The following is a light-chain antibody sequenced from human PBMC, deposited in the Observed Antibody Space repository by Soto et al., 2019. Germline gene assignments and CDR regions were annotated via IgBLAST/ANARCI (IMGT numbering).Light chain of an antibody. CDR1: QSVSSN. J-gene: IGKJ2*01. CDR2: GAS. CDR3: LRYNNWPGV. V-gene: IGKV3-15*01. Sequence: EIVMTQSPATLSVSPGERATLSCRASQSVSSNLAWYQQKPGQAPRLLIYGASTRATGIPARFSGSGSGTEYTLAISSLQSEDFAVYYCLRYNNWPGVFGQGTKLELK.